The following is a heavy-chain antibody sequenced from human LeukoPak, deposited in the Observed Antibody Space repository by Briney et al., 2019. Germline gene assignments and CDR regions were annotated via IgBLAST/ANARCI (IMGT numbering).Heavy chain of an antibody. D-gene: IGHD3-3*01. CDR1: GYTFTSYG. J-gene: IGHJ6*02. V-gene: IGHV1-18*01. CDR2: ISAYNGNT. CDR3: ATQRMTIFGVVIRYGMDV. Sequence: ASVKVSCKASGYTFTSYGISWVRQAPGQGLEWMGWISAYNGNTNYAQKLQGRVTMTTDTSTSTAYMELRSLRSDDTAVYYCATQRMTIFGVVIRYGMDVWGQGTTVTVSS.